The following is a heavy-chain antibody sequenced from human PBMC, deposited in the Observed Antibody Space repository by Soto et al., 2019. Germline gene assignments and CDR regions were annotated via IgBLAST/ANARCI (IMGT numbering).Heavy chain of an antibody. J-gene: IGHJ5*02. Sequence: ASVKASWKASRYTFAGYYMQWVRQAPEQGPEWMGCINPNSGGTNYAQKFQGRVNMTGDTSICTAYMELGRLRSDDPAVYYCPRDPNCSGGSCSNWLDPWGQGTLVPSPQ. CDR3: PRDPNCSGGSCSNWLDP. V-gene: IGHV1-2*02. D-gene: IGHD2-15*01. CDR1: RYTFAGYY. CDR2: INPNSGGT.